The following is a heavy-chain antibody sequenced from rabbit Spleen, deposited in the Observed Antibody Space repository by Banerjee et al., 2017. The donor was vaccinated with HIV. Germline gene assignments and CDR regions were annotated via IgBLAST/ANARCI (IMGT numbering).Heavy chain of an antibody. D-gene: IGHD4-1*01. V-gene: IGHV1S45*01. Sequence: QEQLVESGGGLFQSGGSLALTCKASSFSFSDRDVMCWVRQAPGKGLQWIACINTYTGKSVYASWATGRFTVSRTSSTTVTLQMTSLTAADTATYFCARDLAGVIGWNFYLWGQGTLVTVS. CDR1: SFSFSDRDV. CDR3: ARDLAGVIGWNFYL. J-gene: IGHJ4*01. CDR2: INTYTGKS.